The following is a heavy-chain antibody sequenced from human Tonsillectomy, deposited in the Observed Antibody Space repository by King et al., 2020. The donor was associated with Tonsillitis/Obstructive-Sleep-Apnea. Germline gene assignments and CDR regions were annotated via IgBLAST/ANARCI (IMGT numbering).Heavy chain of an antibody. Sequence: VQLVESGGGVVQPGRSLRLSCAASGFTFSSYGMHWVRQAPGKGLEWVAVISYDGSNKYYADSVKGRFSISRDNSKNTLSLQMNSLRGEDTAVYYCAKDLIRGLAPRAYYFDYWGQGTLVTVSS. J-gene: IGHJ4*02. V-gene: IGHV3-30*18. CDR1: GFTFSSYG. CDR3: AKDLIRGLAPRAYYFDY. D-gene: IGHD3/OR15-3a*01. CDR2: ISYDGSNK.